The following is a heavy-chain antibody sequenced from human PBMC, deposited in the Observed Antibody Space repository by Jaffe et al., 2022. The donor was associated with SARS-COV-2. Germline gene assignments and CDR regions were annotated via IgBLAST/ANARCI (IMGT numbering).Heavy chain of an antibody. D-gene: IGHD3-22*01. J-gene: IGHJ3*02. V-gene: IGHV3-23*01. CDR1: GFTFSSYA. CDR3: AKGASITMIVVVIDAFDI. Sequence: EVQLLESGGGLVQPGGSLRLSCAASGFTFSSYAMSWVRQAPGKGLEWVSAISGSGGSTYYADSVKGRFTISRDNSKNTLYLQMNSLRAEDTAVYYCAKGASITMIVVVIDAFDIWGQGTMVTVSS. CDR2: ISGSGGST.